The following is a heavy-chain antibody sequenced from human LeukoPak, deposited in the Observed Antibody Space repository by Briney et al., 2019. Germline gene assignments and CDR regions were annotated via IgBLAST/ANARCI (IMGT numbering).Heavy chain of an antibody. CDR3: ARVSIGGGATPLGYYYGMDV. V-gene: IGHV1-8*01. CDR1: GYTFTSYD. J-gene: IGHJ6*02. D-gene: IGHD2/OR15-2a*01. Sequence: ASVKVSCKASGYTFTSYDINWVRQATGQGLEWMGWMNPNSGNTGYAQKFQGRVTMTRNTFISTAYMELSSLRSEDTAVYYCARVSIGGGATPLGYYYGMDVWGQGTTVTVSS. CDR2: MNPNSGNT.